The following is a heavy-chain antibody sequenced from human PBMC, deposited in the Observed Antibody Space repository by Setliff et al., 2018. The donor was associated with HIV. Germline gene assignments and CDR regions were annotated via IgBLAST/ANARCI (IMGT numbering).Heavy chain of an antibody. J-gene: IGHJ5*02. V-gene: IGHV3-15*05. D-gene: IGHD2-15*01. CDR2: IKSVTDGGTT. CDR1: GFIFSNAW. Sequence: GGSLRLSCVASGFIFSNAWMTWVRQAPGKGLEWVGRIKSVTDGGTTDYAAFAKDRFIISRDDSKNTVYLEMSSLKTEDTAMYWCTTDGYVVVGFTTTLQTDRPWGQGTLVTVSS. CDR3: TTDGYVVVGFTTTLQTDRP.